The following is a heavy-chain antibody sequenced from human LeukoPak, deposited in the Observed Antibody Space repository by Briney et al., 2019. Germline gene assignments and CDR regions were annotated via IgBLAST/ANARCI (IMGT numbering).Heavy chain of an antibody. CDR2: INQSGST. D-gene: IGHD2/OR15-2a*01. V-gene: IGHV4-34*01. CDR1: GGSFSGYY. J-gene: IGHJ6*03. Sequence: SETLSLTCAVYGGSFSGYYWSWIRQPPGKGLEWIGEINQSGSTNYNPSLKSRVTISVDTSKNQFSLKLSSVTAAHTAMYYCARGDLVILPAVNYYYYYMDVWGEGTTVTVSS. CDR3: ARGDLVILPAVNYYYYYMDV.